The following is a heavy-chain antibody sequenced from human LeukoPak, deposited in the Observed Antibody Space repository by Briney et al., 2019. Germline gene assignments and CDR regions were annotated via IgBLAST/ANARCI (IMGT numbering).Heavy chain of an antibody. CDR2: IYYSGST. D-gene: IGHD3-22*01. J-gene: IGHJ4*02. V-gene: IGHV4-39*01. CDR3: ARRLNYYDSSGYYYASTYYFDY. CDR1: GGSISSSSYY. Sequence: SETLSLTCTVSGGSISSSSYYWGWIRQPPGKGLKWIGSIYYSGSTYYNPSLKSRVTISVDASKNQFSLKLSSVTAADTAVYYCARRLNYYDSSGYYYASTYYFDYWGQGTLVTVSS.